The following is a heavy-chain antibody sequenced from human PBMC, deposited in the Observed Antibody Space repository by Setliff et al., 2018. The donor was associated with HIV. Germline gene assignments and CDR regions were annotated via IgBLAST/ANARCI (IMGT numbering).Heavy chain of an antibody. V-gene: IGHV4-34*01. Sequence: KTSETLSLTCAVYGGSFSGYYWSWIRQPPGKGLEWIGQINHSGSTRYNPSLKSRVTISVDTSKNQFSLKVNSVTAADTAVYYCARFGVVILRGLDVWGKGTTVTVSS. D-gene: IGHD3-3*01. CDR1: GGSFSGYY. CDR2: INHSGST. CDR3: ARFGVVILRGLDV. J-gene: IGHJ6*04.